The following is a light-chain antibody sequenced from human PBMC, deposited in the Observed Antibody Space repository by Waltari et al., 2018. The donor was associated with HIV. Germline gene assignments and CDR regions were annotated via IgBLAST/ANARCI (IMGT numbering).Light chain of an antibody. V-gene: IGLV10-54*01. CDR2: RNN. J-gene: IGLJ3*02. CDR1: SNNVGYQG. Sequence: QAGLSQPPSVSKGLRQTATRTCTGNSNNVGYQGAAWLQQHQGHPPKLLSYRNNNRPSWISERLSASRSGNTASLTITGLQPEDEADYYCSAWDSSLSAWVFGGGTKLTVL. CDR3: SAWDSSLSAWV.